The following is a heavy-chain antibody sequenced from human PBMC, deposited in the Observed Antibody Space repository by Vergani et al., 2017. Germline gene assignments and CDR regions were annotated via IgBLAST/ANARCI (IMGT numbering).Heavy chain of an antibody. CDR2: ILPLFGTP. Sequence: QVQLVQSGAEVKKPGSSVKVSCKSSGGTFSNHVLAWVRQAPGKGLEWMGGILPLFGTPTYAQSSQGRVTITADESTTTAYMELTSLTSEDSAIYDCAGDSGGRVEVLADIRYCYYYRGVWGEGRTVSVSS. CDR3: AGDSGGRVEVLADIRYCYYYRGV. J-gene: IGHJ6*03. V-gene: IGHV1-69*01. D-gene: IGHD2-2*01. CDR1: GGTFSNHV.